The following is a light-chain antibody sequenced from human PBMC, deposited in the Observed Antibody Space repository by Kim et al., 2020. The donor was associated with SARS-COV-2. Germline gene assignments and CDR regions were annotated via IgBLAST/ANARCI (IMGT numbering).Light chain of an antibody. Sequence: EIVMTQYQATLSVSPGERATLSCRASQSVSSNLAWYQQKPGQAPRLLIYGASTRATGIPARFSGSGSGTEFTLTISSLQSEDFAVYYCQQYNNWPPYTFGQGTKLEI. CDR3: QQYNNWPPYT. CDR2: GAS. J-gene: IGKJ2*01. CDR1: QSVSSN. V-gene: IGKV3-15*01.